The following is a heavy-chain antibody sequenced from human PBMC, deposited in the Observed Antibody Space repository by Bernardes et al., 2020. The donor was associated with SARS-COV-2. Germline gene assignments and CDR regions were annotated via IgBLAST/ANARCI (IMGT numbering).Heavy chain of an antibody. J-gene: IGHJ6*01. D-gene: IGHD3-10*01. CDR2: IYFSGLS. CDR3: ARGGSMVRGVTPPMDV. CDR1: GASISSSTYY. Sequence: SETLSLTCTVSGASISSSTYYWGWVRQSPEKGLEWIGSIYFSGLSYYNPSLESRVTMSIDRSKNQFSLNLTSVTATDTSVYYCARGGSMVRGVTPPMDVWGQGTTVFVSA. V-gene: IGHV4-39*01.